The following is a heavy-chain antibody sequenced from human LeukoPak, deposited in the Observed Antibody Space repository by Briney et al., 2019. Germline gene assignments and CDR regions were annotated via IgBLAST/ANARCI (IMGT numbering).Heavy chain of an antibody. CDR3: ARKIAVAGTGDYYYYYGMDV. V-gene: IGHV1-46*01. CDR1: GYPFTSYY. J-gene: IGHJ6*02. D-gene: IGHD6-19*01. CDR2: INPSGGST. Sequence: ASVKVSCKASGYPFTSYYMHWARQAPGQGLEWMGIINPSGGSTSYAQKFQGRVTMTRDTSTSTVYMELSSLRSEDTAVYYCARKIAVAGTGDYYYYYGMDVWGQGTTVTVSS.